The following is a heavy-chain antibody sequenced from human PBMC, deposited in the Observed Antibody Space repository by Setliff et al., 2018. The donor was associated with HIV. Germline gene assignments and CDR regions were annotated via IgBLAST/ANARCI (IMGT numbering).Heavy chain of an antibody. D-gene: IGHD1-7*01. CDR3: ARGDGTKYYYYYYMDV. CDR2: IYYSGST. Sequence: SETLSLTCTVSGGSNSSYYWSWIRPPPGKGLEWNGYIYYSGSTNYNPSLKSRVTISVDTSKNQFSLKLSSVTAADTAVYYCARGDGTKYYYYYYMDVWGKGTTVTVSS. V-gene: IGHV4-59*01. CDR1: GGSNSSYY. J-gene: IGHJ6*03.